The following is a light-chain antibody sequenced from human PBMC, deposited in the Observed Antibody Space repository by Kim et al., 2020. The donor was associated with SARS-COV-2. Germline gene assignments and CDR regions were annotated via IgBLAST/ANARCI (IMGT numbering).Light chain of an antibody. CDR2: DTN. Sequence: GGTVTPPCGSSTGSVTNDHYPYWFQQKPGQAPRTLIFDTNRRHSWTPARFSGSLLGARAALTLSGAQPEDEADYYCLLSYRDPRGVFGGGTQLTVL. J-gene: IGLJ3*02. CDR3: LLSYRDPRGV. CDR1: TGSVTNDHY. V-gene: IGLV7-46*01.